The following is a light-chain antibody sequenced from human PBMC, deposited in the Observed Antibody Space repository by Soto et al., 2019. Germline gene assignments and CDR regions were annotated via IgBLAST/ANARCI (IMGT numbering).Light chain of an antibody. V-gene: IGLV2-8*01. CDR1: SRNVDVYNY. CDR3: SSYAGSDIWV. CDR2: EVN. Sequence: QSALTQPPSASGSPGQSVTISCTGTSRNVDVYNYVSWFQQHSGKAPKLIIYEVNKRPSGVPDRFSGSKSGNTASLTVSGLQAEDEADYYCSSYAGSDIWVFGGGTKLTVL. J-gene: IGLJ3*02.